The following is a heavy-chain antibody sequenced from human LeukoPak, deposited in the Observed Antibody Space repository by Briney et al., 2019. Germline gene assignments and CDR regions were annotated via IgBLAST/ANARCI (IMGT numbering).Heavy chain of an antibody. V-gene: IGHV3-30*02. D-gene: IGHD6-19*01. CDR3: AKETIAGIAVAGTGDYYYGMDV. CDR1: GFTVSNNH. CDR2: TRYDGSDK. J-gene: IGHJ6*02. Sequence: GGSLRLSCVASGFTVSNNHVSWVRQAPGKGLEWVAFTRYDGSDKYNADSLKGRFTISRDNSKNTLYLQMNSLRAEDTALYYCAKETIAGIAVAGTGDYYYGMDVWGQGTTVTVSS.